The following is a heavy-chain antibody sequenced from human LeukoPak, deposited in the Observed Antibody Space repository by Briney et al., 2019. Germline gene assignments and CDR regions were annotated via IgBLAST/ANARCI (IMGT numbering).Heavy chain of an antibody. J-gene: IGHJ4*02. V-gene: IGHV3-30*03. CDR2: ISYEGSIK. CDR1: GFTFSTYG. CDR3: ARGYDLVTGLDY. Sequence: GGSLRLSCAASGFTFSTYGMHWVRQAPGKGLEWVTFISYEGSIKRYADSVKGRFTISRDNSKNTLYLQMSSLRVDDTALYYCARGYDLVTGLDYWGQGTLVTVSS. D-gene: IGHD3-9*01.